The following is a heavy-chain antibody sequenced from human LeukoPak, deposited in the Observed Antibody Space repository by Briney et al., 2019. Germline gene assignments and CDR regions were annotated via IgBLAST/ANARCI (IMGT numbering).Heavy chain of an antibody. V-gene: IGHV1-2*02. J-gene: IGHJ6*02. CDR2: INPNSGGT. CDR3: ARDLDIVVVVAATLMDV. Sequence: GASVKVSCKASGYTFTGYYIHWVRQAPGQGLEWMGWINPNSGGTNYAQKSQGRVTMTRDTSISTAYMELSRLRSDDTAVYYCARDLDIVVVVAATLMDVWGQGTTVTVSS. D-gene: IGHD2-15*01. CDR1: GYTFTGYY.